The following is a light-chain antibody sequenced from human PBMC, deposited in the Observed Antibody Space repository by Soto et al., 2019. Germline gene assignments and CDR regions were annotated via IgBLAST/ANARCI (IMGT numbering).Light chain of an antibody. CDR2: DNT. J-gene: IGLJ2*01. CDR1: SSDIGAGYR. CDR3: QSFDKYLSAVV. Sequence: SVLTHPPSVSGAPGERVTISCTGSSSDIGAGYRVRWYQQVPGTAPKLLIYDNTNRPSGVSVRFSGSKSGTSASLAISGLQAEDEADYYCQSFDKYLSAVVFGGGTKVTVL. V-gene: IGLV1-40*01.